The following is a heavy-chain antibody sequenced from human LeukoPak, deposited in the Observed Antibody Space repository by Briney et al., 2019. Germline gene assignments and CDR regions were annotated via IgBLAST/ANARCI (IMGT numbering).Heavy chain of an antibody. CDR2: ISGSGGST. CDR3: AKDMEEEEWELQGGFDY. J-gene: IGHJ4*02. D-gene: IGHD1-26*01. V-gene: IGHV3-23*01. Sequence: PGGSLRLSCAASGFTFSSYAMSWVRQAPGKGLEWVSAISGSGGSTYYADSVKGRFTISRDNSKNTLYLQMNSLRAEDTAVYYCAKDMEEEEWELQGGFDYWGQGTLVTVSS. CDR1: GFTFSSYA.